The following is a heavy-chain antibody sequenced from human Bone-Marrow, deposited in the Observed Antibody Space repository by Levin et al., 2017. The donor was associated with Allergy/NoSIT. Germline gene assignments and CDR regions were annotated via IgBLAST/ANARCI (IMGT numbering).Heavy chain of an antibody. Sequence: PGGSLRLSCVVSGFSFSGYWMNWVRQAPGKGLEWLAHLKQGTGATDYVDSVKGRFTISGDSATNSLFLQMDSLRAEDTAVYYCVGSARYSYWGQGTLVTVSS. V-gene: IGHV3-7*01. D-gene: IGHD6-19*01. J-gene: IGHJ4*02. CDR3: VGSARYSY. CDR2: LKQGTGAT. CDR1: GFSFSGYW.